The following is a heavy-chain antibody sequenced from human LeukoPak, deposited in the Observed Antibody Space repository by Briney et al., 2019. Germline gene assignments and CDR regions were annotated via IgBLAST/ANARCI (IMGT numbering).Heavy chain of an antibody. CDR1: GGSFSGYY. CDR3: ASVTVATYSWFDP. CDR2: INHSGST. D-gene: IGHD4-11*01. V-gene: IGHV4-34*01. Sequence: KTSETLSLTCAVYGGSFSGYYWSWIRQPPGKGLEWIGEINHSGSTNYNPSLKSRVTISVDTSKNQFSLKLSSVTAADTAVYYCASVTVATYSWFDPWGQGTLVTVSS. J-gene: IGHJ5*02.